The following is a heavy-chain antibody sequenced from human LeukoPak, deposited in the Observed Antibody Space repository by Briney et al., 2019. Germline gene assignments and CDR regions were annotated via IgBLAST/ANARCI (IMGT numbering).Heavy chain of an antibody. J-gene: IGHJ6*02. V-gene: IGHV4-34*01. CDR2: IHHSGST. CDR1: GGSFSAYH. CDR3: AREICSSTSCYANYYYGMDV. D-gene: IGHD2-2*01. Sequence: SETLSLTCAVYGGSFSAYHSIWIRQPPGKGLEWIGEIHHSGSTNYNPSLKSRLTISVDTSKNQFSLKLTSVTAADTAVYYCAREICSSTSCYANYYYGMDVWGQGTTVTVSS.